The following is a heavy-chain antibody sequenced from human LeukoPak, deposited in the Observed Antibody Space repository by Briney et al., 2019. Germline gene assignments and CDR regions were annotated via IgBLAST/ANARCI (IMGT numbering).Heavy chain of an antibody. V-gene: IGHV3-74*01. CDR3: ARDGSTRLGAFDI. Sequence: GGSLRLSCAASGFTFSSYWMHWVRQAPGKGLVWVSRINSDGSSTSYADSVKGRFTISRDNAKNSLYLQMNSLRAEDTAVYYCARDGSTRLGAFDIWGQGTMVTVSS. CDR2: INSDGSST. D-gene: IGHD2-2*01. CDR1: GFTFSSYW. J-gene: IGHJ3*02.